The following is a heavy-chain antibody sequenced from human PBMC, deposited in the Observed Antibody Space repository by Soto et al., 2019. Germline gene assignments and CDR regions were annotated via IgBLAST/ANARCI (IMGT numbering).Heavy chain of an antibody. V-gene: IGHV4-61*08. CDR3: ARGAQLLHYYYGMDV. D-gene: IGHD6-6*01. CDR2: IYYSGST. J-gene: IGHJ6*02. Sequence: SETLSLTCAVSGGSISSGGYSWSWIRQPPGKGLEWIGYIYYSGSTNYNPSLKSRVTISVDTSKNQFSLKLSSVTAADTAVYYRARGAQLLHYYYGMDVWGQGTTVTVSS. CDR1: GGSISSGGYS.